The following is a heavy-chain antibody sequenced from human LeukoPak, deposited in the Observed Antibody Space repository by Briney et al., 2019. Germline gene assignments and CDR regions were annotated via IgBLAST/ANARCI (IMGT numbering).Heavy chain of an antibody. CDR2: IRSDGSNK. V-gene: IGHV3-30*02. Sequence: SGGSLRLSCAVSGSTFSSYGMYWVRQAPGKGLEWVAFIRSDGSNKYYADSVKGRFTISRDNSKNTLYLQLNSLRAEDTAVYYCASRTSNYRVLDYFDYWGQGTLVTVSS. D-gene: IGHD5/OR15-5a*01. J-gene: IGHJ4*02. CDR3: ASRTSNYRVLDYFDY. CDR1: GSTFSSYG.